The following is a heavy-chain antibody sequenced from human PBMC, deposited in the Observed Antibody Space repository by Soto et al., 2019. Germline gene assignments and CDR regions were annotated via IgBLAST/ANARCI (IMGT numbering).Heavy chain of an antibody. J-gene: IGHJ4*02. CDR2: TDTDGSDT. CDR3: ARDRGWSLFDY. V-gene: IGHV3-74*01. D-gene: IGHD6-19*01. Sequence: EVQLVESGGGLVHPGGSLSLSFAASEFTFSTYWIYWVPQVPGKGLVWFSRTDTDGSDTSYADSVKGRFTISRDNAKNTLYLQMNSLRAEDTAVYYCARDRGWSLFDYWGQGTLVTVSS. CDR1: EFTFSTYW.